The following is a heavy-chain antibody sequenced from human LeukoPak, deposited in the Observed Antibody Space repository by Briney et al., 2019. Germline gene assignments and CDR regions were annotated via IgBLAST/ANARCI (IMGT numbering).Heavy chain of an antibody. J-gene: IGHJ5*02. D-gene: IGHD6-19*01. CDR2: ISGYNGDT. Sequence: ASVRVSCEASGYPFSSHGISWVRQAPGQGLEWMGWISGYNGDTNYAQKFQGRVTMTTHTSTSTAYMELRSLRSDDTAVYYCARDPSNSSGWKTWFDPWGQGTLVTVSS. CDR1: GYPFSSHG. CDR3: ARDPSNSSGWKTWFDP. V-gene: IGHV1-18*01.